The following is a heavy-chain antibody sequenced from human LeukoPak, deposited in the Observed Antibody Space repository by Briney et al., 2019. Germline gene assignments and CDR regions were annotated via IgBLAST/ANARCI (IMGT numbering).Heavy chain of an antibody. Sequence: ASVKVSCKASGYTFTGYYMHWVRQAPGQGLEWMGWINPNSGGTNYAQKFQGRVTMTRDTSISTAYMELSRLRSDDTAVYYCARVIKIFGAKGFDPWGQGTLVTVSS. CDR1: GYTFTGYY. J-gene: IGHJ5*02. CDR2: INPNSGGT. V-gene: IGHV1-2*02. CDR3: ARVIKIFGAKGFDP. D-gene: IGHD3-3*01.